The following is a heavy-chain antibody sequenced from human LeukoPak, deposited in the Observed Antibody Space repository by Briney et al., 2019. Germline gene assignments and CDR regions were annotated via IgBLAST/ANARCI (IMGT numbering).Heavy chain of an antibody. CDR2: ITSGSSYI. Sequence: PGGSLRLSCAASGFTVSSNYMSRVRQAPGKGLEWVSSITSGSSYIYYADSVKGRFTISRDNAKNSLYLQMNSLRAEDTAVYYCARDPYSGSYGNYYYYFMDVWGKGTTVTISS. J-gene: IGHJ6*03. CDR3: ARDPYSGSYGNYYYYFMDV. CDR1: GFTVSSNY. V-gene: IGHV3-21*01. D-gene: IGHD1-26*01.